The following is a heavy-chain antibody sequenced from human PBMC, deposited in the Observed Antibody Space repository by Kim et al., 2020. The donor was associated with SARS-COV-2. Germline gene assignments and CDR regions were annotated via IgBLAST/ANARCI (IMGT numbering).Heavy chain of an antibody. CDR3: ARRGGIIAARPIEG. Sequence: GGSLRLSCAASGFSFGNFAMDWVRQAPGKGLEWVAVTSYDGSNKDYADSVKGRFTISRENSKNMLFLQMNSLRPEDTAVYYCARRGGIIAARPIEGWGQGTLVTVSS. J-gene: IGHJ4*02. V-gene: IGHV3-30*04. CDR1: GFSFGNFA. CDR2: TSYDGSNK. D-gene: IGHD6-6*01.